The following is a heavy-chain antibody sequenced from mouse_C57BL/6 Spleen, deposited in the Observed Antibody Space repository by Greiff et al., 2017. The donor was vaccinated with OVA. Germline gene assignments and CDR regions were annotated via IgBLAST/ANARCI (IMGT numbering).Heavy chain of an antibody. J-gene: IGHJ4*01. V-gene: IGHV2-9-1*01. Sequence: QVTLKESGPGLVAPSQSLSITCTVSGFSLTSYAISWVRQPPGKGLEWLGVIWTGGGTNYNSALKSRLSISKDNSKSQVFLKMNSLQTDDTARYYCASGGYYGNYDAMDYWGQGTSVTVSS. CDR1: GFSLTSYA. CDR3: ASGGYYGNYDAMDY. CDR2: IWTGGGT. D-gene: IGHD2-1*01.